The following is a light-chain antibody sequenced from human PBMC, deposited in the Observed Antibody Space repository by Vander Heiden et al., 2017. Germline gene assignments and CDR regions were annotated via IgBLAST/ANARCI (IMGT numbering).Light chain of an antibody. V-gene: IGLV2-14*03. Sequence: QSALPQPPSVSCALGQPIAISCAGTSSDDGGSDPVSWYQQHPGKAPKVMIFDVTHRPAGVAIRFAGSKAGNAAPLTISGRQAEDESDYYCSSYTTTGTRLFGAGTKVTVL. CDR3: SSYTTTGTRL. CDR1: SSDDGGSDP. J-gene: IGLJ1*01. CDR2: DVT.